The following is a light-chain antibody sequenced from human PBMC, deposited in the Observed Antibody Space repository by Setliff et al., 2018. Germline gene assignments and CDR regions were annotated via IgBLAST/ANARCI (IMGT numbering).Light chain of an antibody. CDR3: GSYEGSNNYV. J-gene: IGLJ1*01. V-gene: IGLV2-8*01. CDR2: GVS. Sequence: QSVLTQPPSASGSPGQSVTISCTGTSGDIDPYNYVSWYQQHPGKAPKLLIYGVSKRPSGVPDRFSGSKSGNTASLTVSGLQAEDEAEYYCGSYEGSNNYVFGTGTKVTVL. CDR1: SGDIDPYNY.